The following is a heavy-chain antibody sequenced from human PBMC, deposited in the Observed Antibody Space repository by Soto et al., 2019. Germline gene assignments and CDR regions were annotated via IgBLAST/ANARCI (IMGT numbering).Heavy chain of an antibody. D-gene: IGHD1-1*01. CDR3: AGPWNKQ. CDR2: MXHTSGKK. V-gene: IGHV1-8*01. Sequence: GXSVKVSCKASGSTFTRYDINWVRQATGQALEXVGWMXHTSGKKGYAXXFQGRVTXXRDTYISTDYMELSSLRDEDTAVYYCAGPWNKQWGKGTPVTVYS. J-gene: IGHJ4*02. CDR1: GSTFTRYD.